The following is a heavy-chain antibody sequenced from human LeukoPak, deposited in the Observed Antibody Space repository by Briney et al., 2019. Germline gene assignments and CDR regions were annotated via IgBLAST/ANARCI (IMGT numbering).Heavy chain of an antibody. CDR2: ISGSGVTT. CDR3: AKDRDYYLVGFFDY. Sequence: GGSLRLSCAASGFTFSSYSMNWVRQAPGKGLEWVSAISGSGVTTYYADSVKGRFTISRDNSKNTLYLQMNSLRAEDTALYYCAKDRDYYLVGFFDYWGQGTLVTVSS. V-gene: IGHV3-23*01. CDR1: GFTFSSYS. J-gene: IGHJ4*02. D-gene: IGHD3-10*01.